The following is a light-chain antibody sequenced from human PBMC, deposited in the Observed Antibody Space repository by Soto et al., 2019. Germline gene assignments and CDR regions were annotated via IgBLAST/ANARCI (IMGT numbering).Light chain of an antibody. Sequence: EIVLTQSPGTLSLSPGERATLSCRASQSFSSSYLAWYQQKPGQAPRLLIYGASTRATDVPDRFSGSGSGADFTLSISRLEPEDFAIYYCQQRQYWPPITFGQGTRLEI. CDR1: QSFSSSY. J-gene: IGKJ5*01. V-gene: IGKV3D-20*02. CDR3: QQRQYWPPIT. CDR2: GAS.